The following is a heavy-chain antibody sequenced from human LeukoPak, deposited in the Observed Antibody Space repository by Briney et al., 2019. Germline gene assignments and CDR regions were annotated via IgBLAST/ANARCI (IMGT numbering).Heavy chain of an antibody. D-gene: IGHD3-16*01. Sequence: PGGSLRLSCAASGFTFSSYAMSWVRQVPGKGLEWVSVISGGGGSTYYADSVKGRFTISRDNSKNTLYLQMNSLRAEDTAVYYCAKTFKINAYFDYWGQGTLVTVSS. CDR3: AKTFKINAYFDY. V-gene: IGHV3-23*01. J-gene: IGHJ4*02. CDR2: ISGGGGST. CDR1: GFTFSSYA.